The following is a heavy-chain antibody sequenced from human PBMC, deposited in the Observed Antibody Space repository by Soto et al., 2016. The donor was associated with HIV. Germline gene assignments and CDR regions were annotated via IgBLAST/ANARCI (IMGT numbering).Heavy chain of an antibody. Sequence: QVHLQQWGTGLLKPSETLSLTCAVYGGSFSGYFWSWIRQPPGKGLEWIGEIDHSGSTSYNPSLKSRVTTAVDTSKNQFSLKLTSVTDADTAVYYCARHVGLSAGAQDYFDTWGQGSLVTVS. CDR1: GGSFSGYF. V-gene: IGHV4-34*01. D-gene: IGHD1-26*01. CDR2: IDHSGST. J-gene: IGHJ4*02. CDR3: ARHVGLSAGAQDYFDT.